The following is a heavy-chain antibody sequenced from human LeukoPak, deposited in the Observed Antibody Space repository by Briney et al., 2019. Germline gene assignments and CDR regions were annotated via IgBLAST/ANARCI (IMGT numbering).Heavy chain of an antibody. CDR2: ISSSGSTI. Sequence: GGSLRLSCAASGFTFSDYYMSWIRQAPGKGLEWVSYISSSGSTIYYADSVKGRSTISRDNAKNSLYLQMNSLRAEDTAVYYCARRYCSGGSCYSYWYFDLWGRGTLVTVSS. J-gene: IGHJ2*01. V-gene: IGHV3-11*01. CDR1: GFTFSDYY. CDR3: ARRYCSGGSCYSYWYFDL. D-gene: IGHD2-15*01.